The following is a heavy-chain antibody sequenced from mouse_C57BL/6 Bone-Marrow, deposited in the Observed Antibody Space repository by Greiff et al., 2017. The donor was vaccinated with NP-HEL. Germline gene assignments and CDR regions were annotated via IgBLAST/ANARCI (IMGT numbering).Heavy chain of an antibody. CDR1: GFTFSDYG. CDR3: ARHAPTGTHFDD. CDR2: ISNLAYSI. V-gene: IGHV5-15*01. D-gene: IGHD4-1*02. Sequence: EVQGVESGGGLVQPGGSLKLSCAASGFTFSDYGMAWVRQAPRKGPEWVAFISNLAYSIYYAATFTGRFTISRENAKNTLYLERSSLRSEDTAMYCCARHAPTGTHFDDWGQGTTLTVSS. J-gene: IGHJ2*01.